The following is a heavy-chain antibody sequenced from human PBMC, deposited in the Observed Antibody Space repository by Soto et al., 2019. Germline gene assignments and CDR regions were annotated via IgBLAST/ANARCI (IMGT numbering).Heavy chain of an antibody. CDR3: ARGPHHSSGWYGAY. D-gene: IGHD6-19*01. V-gene: IGHV1-2*02. Sequence: ASVKVSCKASGYTFTGYYIHWVRQAPGQGLEWMGSISPHSGGPNYAQRFQGRVTMTRDTSKNQFSLKLSSVTAADTAVYYCARGPHHSSGWYGAYWGQGTLVTVSS. J-gene: IGHJ4*02. CDR2: ISPHSGGP. CDR1: GYTFTGYY.